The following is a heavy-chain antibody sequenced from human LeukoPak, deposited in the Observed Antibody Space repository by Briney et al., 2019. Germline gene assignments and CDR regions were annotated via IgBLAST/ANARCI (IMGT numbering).Heavy chain of an antibody. V-gene: IGHV1-8*03. CDR3: ARELELRFYVY. CDR2: MNPNSGNT. J-gene: IGHJ4*02. Sequence: ASVKVSCKATGCAFTSYDINWVRQATGQGLEWMGWMNPNSGNTGYAQKFQGRVTIIRNTSISTAYMELSSLRSEDTAVYYCARELELRFYVYWGQRTLVTVSS. CDR1: GCAFTSYD. D-gene: IGHD3-3*01.